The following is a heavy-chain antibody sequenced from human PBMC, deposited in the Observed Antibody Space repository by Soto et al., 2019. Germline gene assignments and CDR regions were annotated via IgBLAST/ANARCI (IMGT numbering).Heavy chain of an antibody. CDR1: AGTFSTYA. D-gene: IGHD5-18*01. Sequence: QVQLVQSGAEVKKPESSVKVSCKAPAGTFSTYAISWVRQAPGQGLEWMGGIIPMFGTANYAQRFQDRVTITADESTNTVYMELSSLRSDDTAVYFCASGIQLWLRRINNGYSGWGQGTLVTVSS. CDR3: ASGIQLWLRRINNGYSG. V-gene: IGHV1-69*12. CDR2: IIPMFGTA. J-gene: IGHJ4*02.